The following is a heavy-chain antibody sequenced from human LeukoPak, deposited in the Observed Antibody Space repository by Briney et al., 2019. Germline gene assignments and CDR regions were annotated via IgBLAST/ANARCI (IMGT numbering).Heavy chain of an antibody. CDR1: GFTFSDYY. J-gene: IGHJ3*02. CDR3: ARDRGYYYGSGSYFGSDAFDI. V-gene: IGHV3-11*01. CDR2: ISSSGSTI. D-gene: IGHD3-10*01. Sequence: PVGSLRLSCAASGFTFSDYYMSWIRQAPGKGLEWVSYISSSGSTIYYADSVKGRFTISRDNAKNSLYLQMNSLRAEDTAVYYCARDRGYYYGSGSYFGSDAFDIWGQGTMVTVSS.